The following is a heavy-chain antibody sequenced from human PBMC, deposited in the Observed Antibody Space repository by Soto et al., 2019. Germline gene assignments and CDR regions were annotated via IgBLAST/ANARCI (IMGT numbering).Heavy chain of an antibody. CDR1: GGSISSGGYS. Sequence: QLQLQESGSGLVKPSQTLSLTCAVSGGSISSGGYSWSWVRQPPGKGLEWIGYIYHSGSTYSNPSHKSRVTISVDRSKNQFYLKLSSVTDADTAVYYCARSGGSNYGDYGMDVWGQGTTVTVSS. CDR3: ARSGGSNYGDYGMDV. CDR2: IYHSGST. D-gene: IGHD4-4*01. V-gene: IGHV4-30-2*01. J-gene: IGHJ6*02.